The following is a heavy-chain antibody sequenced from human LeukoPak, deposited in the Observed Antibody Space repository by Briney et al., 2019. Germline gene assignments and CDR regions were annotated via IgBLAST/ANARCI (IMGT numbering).Heavy chain of an antibody. CDR3: ARGGSTSKPFDY. V-gene: IGHV4-59*01. CDR1: GGSISSYY. Sequence: KPSETLSLTCTVSGGSISSYYWSWIRQPPGKGLEWIGYIYYSGSTNYNPSLKSRVAISVDTSKNQFSLKLSSVTAADTAVYYCARGGSTSKPFDYWGQGTLVTVSS. D-gene: IGHD2-2*01. J-gene: IGHJ4*02. CDR2: IYYSGST.